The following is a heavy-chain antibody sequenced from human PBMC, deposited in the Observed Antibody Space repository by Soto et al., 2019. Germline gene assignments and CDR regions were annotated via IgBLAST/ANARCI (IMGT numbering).Heavy chain of an antibody. CDR1: GGSISRYY. J-gene: IGHJ6*02. CDR3: SRSRGRRGDGYYYYGLDV. D-gene: IGHD3-16*01. V-gene: IGHV4-59*01. CDR2: IYYSGST. Sequence: PSETLSLTCTVSGGSISRYYWSWIRQPPEKGLEWIGYIYYSGSTNYNPSLMSRVTISVDTSKNQFSLKLSSVTAADTAVYYCSRSRGRRGDGYYYYGLDVWGHGTTVTV.